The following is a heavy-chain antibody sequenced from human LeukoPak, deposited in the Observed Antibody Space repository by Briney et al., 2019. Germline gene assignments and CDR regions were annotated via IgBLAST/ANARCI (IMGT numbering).Heavy chain of an antibody. Sequence: SETLSLPCTVSGGSISSSNYYWGWIRQPPGKGLEWIGSIHYSGSTYYNPSLKSRVTISVDTSKNQFSLKLSSVTAADTAVYYCARNLVELELRYYYYYMDVWGKGTTVTVSS. CDR3: ARNLVELELRYYYYYMDV. V-gene: IGHV4-39*07. CDR2: IHYSGST. CDR1: GGSISSSNYY. J-gene: IGHJ6*03. D-gene: IGHD1-7*01.